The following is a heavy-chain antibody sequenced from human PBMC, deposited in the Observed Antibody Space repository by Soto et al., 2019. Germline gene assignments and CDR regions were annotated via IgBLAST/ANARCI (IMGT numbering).Heavy chain of an antibody. CDR2: IYTSGRT. J-gene: IGHJ4*02. V-gene: IGHV4-4*07. CDR3: ARGGMGATTYYFDC. D-gene: IGHD1-26*01. Sequence: PSETLSLTCTVSGGSISSYYWSWIRQPAGKGLEWIGRIYTSGRTNYNPSLKSRVTMSVDTSKNQFSLKLSSVTAADTAVYYCARGGMGATTYYFDCWGQGTLVTVSS. CDR1: GGSISSYY.